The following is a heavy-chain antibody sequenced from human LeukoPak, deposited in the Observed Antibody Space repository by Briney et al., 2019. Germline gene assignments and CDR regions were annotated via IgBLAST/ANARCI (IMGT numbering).Heavy chain of an antibody. D-gene: IGHD3-3*01. Sequence: ASVKVSCKASGYTFTSYDINWVRQATGQGLEWMGWMNPNSGNTGYAQKFQGRVTMTRNSSISTAYMELSSPRSEDTAVYYCATIRFLEFPFDPWGQGTLVTVSS. V-gene: IGHV1-8*01. CDR1: GYTFTSYD. CDR3: ATIRFLEFPFDP. CDR2: MNPNSGNT. J-gene: IGHJ5*02.